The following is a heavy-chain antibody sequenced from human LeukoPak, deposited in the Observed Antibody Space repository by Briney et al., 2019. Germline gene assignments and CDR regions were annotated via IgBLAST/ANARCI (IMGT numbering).Heavy chain of an antibody. D-gene: IGHD2-21*02. J-gene: IGHJ4*02. V-gene: IGHV1-46*02. Sequence: ASVKVSCKASGYTFNNHYMYWVRLAPGQGLEWVGVINPSGGSTSYAQKFQGRVTMTRDTSTRTVYMEVNSLRSEDTAVYYCAREGGGDCFYDYWGQGTLVTVSS. CDR2: INPSGGST. CDR3: AREGGGDCFYDY. CDR1: GYTFNNHY.